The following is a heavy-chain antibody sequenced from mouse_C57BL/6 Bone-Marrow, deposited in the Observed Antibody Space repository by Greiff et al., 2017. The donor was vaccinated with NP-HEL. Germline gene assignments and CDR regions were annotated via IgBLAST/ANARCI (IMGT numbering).Heavy chain of an antibody. CDR1: GYTFTDYY. CDR2: IYPGSGNT. V-gene: IGHV1-76*01. J-gene: IGHJ3*01. Sequence: QVQLQQSGAELVRPGASVKLSCKASGYTFTDYYINWVKQRPGQGLEWIARIYPGSGNTYYNEKFKGKATLTAEKSSSTAYMQLSSLTSEDSAVYFCARSDDGYYWAWFAYWGQGTLVTVSA. CDR3: ARSDDGYYWAWFAY. D-gene: IGHD2-3*01.